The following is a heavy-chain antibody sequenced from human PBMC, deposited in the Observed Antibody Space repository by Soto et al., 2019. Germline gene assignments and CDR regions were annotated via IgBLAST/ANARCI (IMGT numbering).Heavy chain of an antibody. CDR3: ARDIHGYSYVSNWYLDL. D-gene: IGHD5-18*01. CDR2: IYYSGST. J-gene: IGHJ2*01. Sequence: QVQLQESGQGLVKPSQTLSLTCTVSGGSISSGGYYWSWIRQHPGKGPEWIGYIYYSGSTYYNPSLKRRVTISVDTSKNQISLKLSSVTAADSAVYYCARDIHGYSYVSNWYLDLWGRGTLVPVSS. V-gene: IGHV4-31*03. CDR1: GGSISSGGYY.